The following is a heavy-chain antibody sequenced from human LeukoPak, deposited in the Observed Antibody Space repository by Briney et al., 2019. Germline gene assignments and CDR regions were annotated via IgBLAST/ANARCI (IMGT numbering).Heavy chain of an antibody. J-gene: IGHJ4*02. CDR2: IYYSGST. CDR3: ARAVDILTGLDY. CDR1: GGSISSSSYY. Sequence: PSETLSLTCTVSGGSISSSSYYWGWIRQPPGKGLEWIGSIYYSGSTYYNPSLKSRVTISVDTSKNQFSLKLSSVTAADTAVYYCARAVDILTGLDYWGQGTLVTVSS. D-gene: IGHD3-9*01. V-gene: IGHV4-39*07.